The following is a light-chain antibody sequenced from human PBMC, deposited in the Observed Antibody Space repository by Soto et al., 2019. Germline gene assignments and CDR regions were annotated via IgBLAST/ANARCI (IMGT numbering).Light chain of an antibody. J-gene: IGKJ5*01. Sequence: DIVMTHSPDSLTVSLRERATINCNARQSVVYRSNNKNYLAWYRQKPGQPPKLLIYWAPTRESGVPDRFSGSGYGTDFTLTISGLQAEDVAVYYCQQYYSSPLTFGQGTRLEIK. CDR1: QSVVYRSNNKNY. CDR2: WAP. CDR3: QQYYSSPLT. V-gene: IGKV4-1*01.